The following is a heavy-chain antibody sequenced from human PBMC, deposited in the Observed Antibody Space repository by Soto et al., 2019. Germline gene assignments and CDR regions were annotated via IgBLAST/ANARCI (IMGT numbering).Heavy chain of an antibody. V-gene: IGHV4-39*01. CDR3: ARQGVAGSDAFDI. D-gene: IGHD6-19*01. Sequence: SETLSLTCTVSGGSISSSSYYWGWIRQPPGKGLEWIGSIYYSGSTYYNPSLKSRVTISVDTSKNQFSLKLSSVTAADTAVYYCARQGVAGSDAFDIWGQGTMVTVSS. CDR2: IYYSGST. J-gene: IGHJ3*02. CDR1: GGSISSSSYY.